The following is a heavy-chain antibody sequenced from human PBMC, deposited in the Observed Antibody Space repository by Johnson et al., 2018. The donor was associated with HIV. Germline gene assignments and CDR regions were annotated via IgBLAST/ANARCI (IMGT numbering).Heavy chain of an antibody. CDR2: IRYDGSNK. D-gene: IGHD3-10*01. Sequence: QVQLVESGGGLVQPGGSLRLSCAASGFTFSNYGMHWVRQAPGKGLEWVAFIRYDGSNKYYADSVQGRFTISRANSKNTLYLQMDSLRAEDTAVYYCARDSPGEITMVQGVIGIWGQGTMVTVSS. J-gene: IGHJ3*02. CDR3: ARDSPGEITMVQGVIGI. CDR1: GFTFSNYG. V-gene: IGHV3-30*02.